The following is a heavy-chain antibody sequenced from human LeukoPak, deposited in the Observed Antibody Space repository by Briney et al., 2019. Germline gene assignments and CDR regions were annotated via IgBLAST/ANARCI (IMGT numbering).Heavy chain of an antibody. CDR2: IKQDGSEK. D-gene: IGHD1-26*01. Sequence: PGGSLRLSCAASGFTFSSYWMSWVRQAPGKGLEWVANIKQDGSEKYYVDSVKGRFTISRDNSKNTLYLQMNSLRAEDTAVYYCAKIYDSGSYFGFLDYWGQGTLVTVSS. CDR1: GFTFSSYW. CDR3: AKIYDSGSYFGFLDY. V-gene: IGHV3-7*01. J-gene: IGHJ4*02.